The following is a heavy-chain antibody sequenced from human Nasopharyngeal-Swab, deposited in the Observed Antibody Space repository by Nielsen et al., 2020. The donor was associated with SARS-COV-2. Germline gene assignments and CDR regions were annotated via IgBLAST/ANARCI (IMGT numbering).Heavy chain of an antibody. Sequence: VRQMPGKGLEWVGRIRSKANSYATAYAASVKGRFTISRDDSKNTAYLQMNSLKTEDTAVYYCTRRGYSPPAYTDHWGQGTLVTVSS. V-gene: IGHV3-73*01. CDR2: IRSKANSYAT. CDR3: TRRGYSPPAYTDH. D-gene: IGHD5-18*01. J-gene: IGHJ4*02.